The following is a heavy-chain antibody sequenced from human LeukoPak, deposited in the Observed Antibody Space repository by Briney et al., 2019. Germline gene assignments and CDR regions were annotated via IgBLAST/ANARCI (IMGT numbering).Heavy chain of an antibody. J-gene: IGHJ4*02. D-gene: IGHD5-24*01. CDR2: IYYSGST. Sequence: SETLSLTCAVSGGSISSSSYYWGWIRQPPGKGLEWIGSIYYSGSTYYNPSLKSRVTIYVDTSKNQFSLKLSSVTAADTAVYYCARGRRDGYNLEYFDKWGQGTLVTVSS. CDR3: ARGRRDGYNLEYFDK. CDR1: GGSISSSSYY. V-gene: IGHV4-39*01.